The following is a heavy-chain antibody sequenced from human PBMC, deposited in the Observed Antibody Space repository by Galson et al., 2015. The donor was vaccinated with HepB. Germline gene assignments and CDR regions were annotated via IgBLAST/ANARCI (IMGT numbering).Heavy chain of an antibody. J-gene: IGHJ5*02. Sequence: LRLSCAASGFTVSSNYMSWVRQAPGKGLEWVPVIYSGGSTYYADSVKGRFTISRDNSKNTLYLQMNSLRAEDTAVYYCAAFLSLFLWFDPWGQGTLVTVSS. CDR2: IYSGGST. CDR1: GFTVSSNY. D-gene: IGHD2/OR15-2a*01. V-gene: IGHV3-66*02. CDR3: AAFLSLFLWFDP.